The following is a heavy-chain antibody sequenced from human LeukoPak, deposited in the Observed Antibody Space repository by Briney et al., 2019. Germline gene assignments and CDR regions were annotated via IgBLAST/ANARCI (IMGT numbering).Heavy chain of an antibody. Sequence: SQTLSLTCAGSGGAISSGGYSWSWIRQPPGKGLEWIGYIYHSGCTYYNPSLKSRVTISVDTSKNQFSLKLSSVTAADTAVYYCPYSIGYCSGGSCYVHPFFDYWGQGTLVTVSS. J-gene: IGHJ4*02. V-gene: IGHV4-30-2*01. CDR2: IYHSGCT. CDR3: PYSIGYCSGGSCYVHPFFDY. D-gene: IGHD2-15*01. CDR1: GGAISSGGYS.